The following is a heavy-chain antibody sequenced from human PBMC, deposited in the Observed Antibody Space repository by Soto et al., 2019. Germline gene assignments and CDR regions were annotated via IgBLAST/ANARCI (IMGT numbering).Heavy chain of an antibody. J-gene: IGHJ4*02. V-gene: IGHV3-72*01. CDR3: NPDSSGGEFDC. D-gene: IGHD6-19*01. CDR1: GFTFGDHY. Sequence: GGSLRLSCAVSGFTFGDHYIDWVRQDPGKGLEWVGRIRNKAHSYSTAYAASVKGRLTFSRDDSKNTLYLQMNSLRADDTAVYYCNPDSSGGEFDCWGQGTLVTVSS. CDR2: IRNKAHSYST.